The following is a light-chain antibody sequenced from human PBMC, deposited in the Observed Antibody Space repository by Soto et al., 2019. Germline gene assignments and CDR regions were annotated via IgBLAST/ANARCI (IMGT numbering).Light chain of an antibody. CDR2: WAS. CDR3: QQYYITPPHT. Sequence: DIVMTQSPDSLAVSLGERATINCKSSQSLLYSSNNKNYLAWYQKKPGQPPKLLIYWASTRESGVPDRFSGSGSGTDFTLTISSLQAEDVAVYYCQQYYITPPHTFGQGPIWRSN. V-gene: IGKV4-1*01. J-gene: IGKJ2*01. CDR1: QSLLYSSNNKNY.